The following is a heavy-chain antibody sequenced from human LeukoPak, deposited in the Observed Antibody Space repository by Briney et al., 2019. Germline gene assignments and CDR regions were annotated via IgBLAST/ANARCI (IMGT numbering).Heavy chain of an antibody. D-gene: IGHD3-22*01. CDR1: GYTFTSYA. V-gene: IGHV7-4-1*02. J-gene: IGHJ4*02. CDR3: ARQSGNYDSSGYFPPTD. Sequence: ASVKVSCKASGYTFTSYAVNWVRQAPGQGLEWMGWINTNTGNPTYAQGFTGRFVFSLDTSVSTAYLQISSLKAEDTAVYYCARQSGNYDSSGYFPPTDWGQGTLVTVSS. CDR2: INTNTGNP.